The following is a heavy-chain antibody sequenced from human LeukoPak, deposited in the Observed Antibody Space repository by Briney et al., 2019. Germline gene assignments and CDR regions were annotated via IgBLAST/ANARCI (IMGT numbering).Heavy chain of an antibody. CDR1: GFTFSSYA. CDR2: ISGSGGST. D-gene: IGHD3-22*01. J-gene: IGHJ4*02. CDR3: ARDYYDSSGYYYFGNY. Sequence: GGSLRLSCAASGFTFSSYAMSWVRQAPGKGLEWVSDISGSGGSTYYADSVKGRFTISRDNAKNSLYLQMNSLRAEDTAVYYCARDYYDSSGYYYFGNYWGQGTLVTVSS. V-gene: IGHV3-23*01.